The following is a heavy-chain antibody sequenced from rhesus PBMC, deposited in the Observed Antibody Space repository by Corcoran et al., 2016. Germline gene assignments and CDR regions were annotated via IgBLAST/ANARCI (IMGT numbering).Heavy chain of an antibody. V-gene: IGHV2-1*01. D-gene: IGHD4-29*01. CDR2: IYWDDDK. CDR3: ARIGSNNYGTFDY. Sequence: QVTLKESGPALVKPTQTLTLTCTFFGFSLSTSGMGVGWIRQPPGKALEWLAHIYWDDDKRSRTSLYICLPISQDTSIIQVVLPMTNMDPLDTATYYCARIGSNNYGTFDYWGQGVLVTVSS. J-gene: IGHJ4*01. CDR1: GFSLSTSGMG.